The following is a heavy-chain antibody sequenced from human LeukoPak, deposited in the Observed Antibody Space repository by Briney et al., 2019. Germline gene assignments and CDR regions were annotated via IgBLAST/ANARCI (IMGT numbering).Heavy chain of an antibody. CDR1: GFSFSAYW. D-gene: IGHD6-19*01. V-gene: IGHV3-7*01. CDR2: INPVGTAT. CDR3: GRFGYVAGVDL. Sequence: GGSLRLSCAASGFSFSAYWMTWVRQAPGAGLEFVANINPVGTATYYADPVKGRFTISRDNAKNLVYLQMNSLRAEDTAVYHCGRFGYVAGVDLWGQGTLVTVSS. J-gene: IGHJ4*02.